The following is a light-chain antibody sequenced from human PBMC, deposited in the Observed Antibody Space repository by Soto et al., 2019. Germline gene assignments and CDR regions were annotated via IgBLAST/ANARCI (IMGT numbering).Light chain of an antibody. V-gene: IGKV3-11*01. J-gene: IGKJ4*01. Sequence: EIVLTQSPAALSVSPGERATLSCRASQSVSNYLAWYQQKPGQAPRLLIFDASKRATGIPARFSGSGSGTDFTLTISSLEPEDFAVYYCQQRSNWPLTFGGGTKVDIK. CDR1: QSVSNY. CDR2: DAS. CDR3: QQRSNWPLT.